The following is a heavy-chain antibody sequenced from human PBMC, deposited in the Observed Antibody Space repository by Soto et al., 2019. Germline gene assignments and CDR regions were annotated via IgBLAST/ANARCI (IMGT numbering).Heavy chain of an antibody. CDR2: MNPNSGNT. V-gene: IGHV1-8*01. CDR3: ARDGCSGGSCYYYYYYYMDV. CDR1: GYTFTSYD. J-gene: IGHJ6*03. D-gene: IGHD2-15*01. Sequence: GASVKVSCKASGYTFTSYDINWVRQATGQGLEWMGWMNPNSGNTGYAQKFQGRVTMTRNTSISTAYMELSSLRSEDTAVYYCARDGCSGGSCYYYYYYYMDVWGKGTTVTVSS.